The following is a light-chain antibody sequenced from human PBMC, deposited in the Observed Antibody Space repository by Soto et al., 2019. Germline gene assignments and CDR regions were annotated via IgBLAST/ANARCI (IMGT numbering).Light chain of an antibody. Sequence: QAVVIQPPSASGTPGQRVTISCSGSSSNIGSNTVNWYQQLPGTAPKLLIYSNNQRPSGVPDRFSGSKSGTSASLAISGLQSEDEADYYCAAWDDSLNGVVFGGGTQLTVL. V-gene: IGLV1-44*01. J-gene: IGLJ2*01. CDR2: SNN. CDR1: SSNIGSNT. CDR3: AAWDDSLNGVV.